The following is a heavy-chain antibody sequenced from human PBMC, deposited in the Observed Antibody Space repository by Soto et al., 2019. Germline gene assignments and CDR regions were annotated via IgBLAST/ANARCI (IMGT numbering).Heavy chain of an antibody. CDR1: GFTFTTYG. V-gene: IGHV3-23*01. J-gene: IGHJ4*02. Sequence: EVQLLESGGGLVLPGGSLRLSCAASGFTFTTYGMSWVRQAPGKGLEWVAGVSYRGGSTYYADSVRGRFTVSRDSSKNTLHLEMDSLRVEATAVYYCALCPYTSSWYYFYYWGPGTLVTVSS. CDR2: VSYRGGST. D-gene: IGHD6-13*01. CDR3: ALCPYTSSWYYFYY.